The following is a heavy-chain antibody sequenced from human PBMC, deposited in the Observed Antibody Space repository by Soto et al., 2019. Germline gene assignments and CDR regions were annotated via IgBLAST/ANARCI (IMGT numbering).Heavy chain of an antibody. CDR1: GASISNGDCY. CDR3: ARVNLVGAAYSVDF. J-gene: IGHJ4*02. V-gene: IGHV4-30-4*01. Sequence: QVQLHESGPGLVEPSQTLSLTCTVTGASISNGDCYWSWIRQPPGKGLEWIGYIYYSGNTYYNPSLRSRLSLSVDRSTNQFSLTLSSVTAADTAVYYWARVNLVGAAYSVDFWGQGTLVTGSS. D-gene: IGHD1-26*01. CDR2: IYYSGNT.